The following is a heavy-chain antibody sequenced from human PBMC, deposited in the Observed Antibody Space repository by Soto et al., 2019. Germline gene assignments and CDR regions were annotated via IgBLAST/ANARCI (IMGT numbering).Heavy chain of an antibody. CDR2: IYYSGST. D-gene: IGHD3-22*01. CDR3: ARGSYYASKTCDP. V-gene: IGHV4-59*01. CDR1: GGSIISYY. J-gene: IGHJ5*02. Sequence: SATLSLTCTFSGGSIISYYWSWILQPPGKGLEWIGYIYYSGSTNYNPSLKSRVTISVDTSKNQFSLKLSSVTAADTAVYYCARGSYYASKTCDPWVQGTLVT.